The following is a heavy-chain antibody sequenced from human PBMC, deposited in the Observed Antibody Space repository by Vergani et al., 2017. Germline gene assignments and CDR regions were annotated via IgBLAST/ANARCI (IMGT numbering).Heavy chain of an antibody. D-gene: IGHD3-22*01. CDR2: INHSGST. Sequence: QVQLQQWGAGLLKPSETLSLTCAVSGGSFSGYYWSWIRQPPGKGLEWIGEINHSGSTNYNPSLKSRVTISVDTSKNQFSLKLSSVTAADTAVYYCARGEGSSGYHEFDYWGQGTLVTVSS. J-gene: IGHJ4*02. V-gene: IGHV4-34*01. CDR3: ARGEGSSGYHEFDY. CDR1: GGSFSGYY.